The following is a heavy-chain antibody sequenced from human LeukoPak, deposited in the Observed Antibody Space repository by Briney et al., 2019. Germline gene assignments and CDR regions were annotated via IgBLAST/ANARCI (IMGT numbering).Heavy chain of an antibody. V-gene: IGHV3-30*04. D-gene: IGHD3-10*01. CDR2: ISHDGGND. Sequence: GGSLRLSCAASGLTFRNHAIHWVRQAPGKGLEWVTVISHDGGNDYYRDSVKGRFTISRDNSRNTVFMQMNSLRTGDTEVYYCVGSHAYYNTDVWGKGTTVTVSS. J-gene: IGHJ6*03. CDR3: VGSHAYYNTDV. CDR1: GLTFRNHA.